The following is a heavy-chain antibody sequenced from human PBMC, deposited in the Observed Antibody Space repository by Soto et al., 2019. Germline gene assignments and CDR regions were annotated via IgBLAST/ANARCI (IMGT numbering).Heavy chain of an antibody. V-gene: IGHV1-3*01. CDR1: GYPFTSYA. CDR2: INAGNGNT. CDR3: ARGPRRFGQQLHRGYFDD. D-gene: IGHD6-13*01. Sequence: ASVKVSCKASGYPFTSYASHWVRQAPGQRLEWMGWINAGNGNTKYSQKFQGRVTITRDTSASTAYMELSSLRSEDTAVYYCARGPRRFGQQLHRGYFDDWGQGTVVSVAS. J-gene: IGHJ4*02.